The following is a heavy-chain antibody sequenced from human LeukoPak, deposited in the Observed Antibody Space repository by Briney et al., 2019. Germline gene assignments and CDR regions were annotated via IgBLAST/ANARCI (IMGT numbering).Heavy chain of an antibody. J-gene: IGHJ6*03. CDR1: GFIFSSHA. V-gene: IGHV3-23*01. D-gene: IGHD3-9*01. CDR3: AKQGRDWLRDYYYYMDV. CDR2: ISGSGGMT. Sequence: GGSLRLSCAASGFIFSSHAMNWVRQAPGKGLEWVSVISGSGGMTYYADSVKGRFTVSRDNSKNTLYLRMNSLRAEDTAVYYCAKQGRDWLRDYYYYMDVWGKGTTVTISS.